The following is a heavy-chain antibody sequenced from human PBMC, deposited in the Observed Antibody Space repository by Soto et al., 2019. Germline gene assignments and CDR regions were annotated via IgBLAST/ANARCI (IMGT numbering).Heavy chain of an antibody. CDR1: GFTFSSQG. CDR2: ISYDGSNK. D-gene: IGHD2-2*01. Sequence: GGSLRLSCAASGFTFSSQGMHWVRQAPGKGLEWVAVISYDGSNKYYADSVKGRFTISRVNSENTLYLQMNSLRAEDTAVYYCAKDLDCSSTTCYYYYYYMDVWGKGTTVTVSS. CDR3: AKDLDCSSTTCYYYYYYMDV. V-gene: IGHV3-30*18. J-gene: IGHJ6*03.